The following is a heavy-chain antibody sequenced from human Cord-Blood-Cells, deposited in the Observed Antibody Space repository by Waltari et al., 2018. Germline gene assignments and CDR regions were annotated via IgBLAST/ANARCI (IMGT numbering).Heavy chain of an antibody. Sequence: EVQLLESGGGLVQPGGSLRLSCAASGFTFSSYAMSWVRQAPGKGLEWVSAISGSGGSTYYAGSVKGRFTISRDNSKNTLYLQMNSLRAEDTAVYYCARHFDGLLYYFDYWGQGTLVTVSS. J-gene: IGHJ4*02. CDR3: ARHFDGLLYYFDY. CDR2: ISGSGGST. V-gene: IGHV3-23*01. CDR1: GFTFSSYA. D-gene: IGHD3-9*01.